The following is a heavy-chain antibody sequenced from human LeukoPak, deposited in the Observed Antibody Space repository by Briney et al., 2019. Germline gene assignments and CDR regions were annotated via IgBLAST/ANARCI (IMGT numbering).Heavy chain of an antibody. D-gene: IGHD6-6*01. CDR1: GYTFAGCY. CDR2: INPNSGGT. Sequence: ASVKVSCKASGYTFAGCYMHWVRLGPGQGLELMGWINPNSGGTNYAQKFQGRVTMTRDTSISTAYLELSRLRSDDTAVYYCARDMRIAARMGGYWGQGTRVTVSS. CDR3: ARDMRIAARMGGY. J-gene: IGHJ4*02. V-gene: IGHV1-2*02.